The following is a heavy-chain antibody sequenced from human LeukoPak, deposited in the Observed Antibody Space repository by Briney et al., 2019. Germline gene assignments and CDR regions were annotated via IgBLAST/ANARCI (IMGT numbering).Heavy chain of an antibody. CDR2: IYYSGST. V-gene: IGHV4-39*01. J-gene: IGHJ4*02. D-gene: IGHD2-21*02. CDR1: GGSISSSSYY. Sequence: SSETLSLTCTVSGGSISSSSYYWGWIRQPPGKGLEWIGSIYYSGSTYYNPSLKSRVTISVDTSKNQFSLKLSSVTAADTAVYYCARQRIVVVTAIPFFDYWGQGTLVTVSS. CDR3: ARQRIVVVTAIPFFDY.